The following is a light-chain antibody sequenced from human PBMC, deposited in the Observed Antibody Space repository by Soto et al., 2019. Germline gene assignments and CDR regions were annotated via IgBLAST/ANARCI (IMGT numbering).Light chain of an antibody. J-gene: IGKJ2*01. CDR3: QQYDSWPYT. Sequence: EAVMTQSPATLSVSAGERVALSCGASQSVSSNLAWYQQKPGQAPRVLIYGAFIRATGVPARFSGSGSGTDFTLTISSLQSEDFAVYYCQQYDSWPYTFGQGTKLEI. CDR2: GAF. CDR1: QSVSSN. V-gene: IGKV3-15*01.